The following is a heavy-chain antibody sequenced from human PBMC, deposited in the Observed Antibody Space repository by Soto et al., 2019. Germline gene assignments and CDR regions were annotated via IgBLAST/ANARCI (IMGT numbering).Heavy chain of an antibody. Sequence: VQLVESGGGVVQPGRSLRLSCAASGFTFSSYSMNWVRQAPGKGLEWVSSISSSSSYIYYADSVKGRFTISRDNAKNSLYLQMNSLRAEDTAVYYCAREMGSGKYYYYYGMDVWGQGTTVTVSS. CDR1: GFTFSSYS. CDR3: AREMGSGKYYYYYGMDV. J-gene: IGHJ6*02. V-gene: IGHV3-21*01. D-gene: IGHD1-26*01. CDR2: ISSSSSYI.